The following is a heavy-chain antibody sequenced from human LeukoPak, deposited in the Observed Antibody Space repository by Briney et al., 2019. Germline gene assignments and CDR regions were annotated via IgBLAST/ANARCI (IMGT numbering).Heavy chain of an antibody. Sequence: PGGSLRLSCAASGFTFSSYWMSWARQAPGKGLEWVANIKQDGSEKYYVDSVKGRFTISRDNAKNSLYLQMNSLRAEDTAVYYCARDKIVGATNFDYWGQGTLVTVSS. D-gene: IGHD1-26*01. V-gene: IGHV3-7*01. J-gene: IGHJ4*02. CDR3: ARDKIVGATNFDY. CDR2: IKQDGSEK. CDR1: GFTFSSYW.